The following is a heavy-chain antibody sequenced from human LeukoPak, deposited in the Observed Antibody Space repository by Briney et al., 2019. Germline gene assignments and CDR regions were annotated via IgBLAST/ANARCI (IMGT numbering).Heavy chain of an antibody. CDR3: ARANGWYLRNYFDY. J-gene: IGHJ4*02. CDR2: SSSGSTI. V-gene: IGHV3-48*01. Sequence: GGSLRLSCVASGFMFSSHNMNWVRQAPGKGLEWISSSGSTIYYEDSVQGRFTISRDNAKKSLYLQMDSLRAEDTAVYYCARANGWYLRNYFDYWGQGILVPVSS. CDR1: GFMFSSHN. D-gene: IGHD6-19*01.